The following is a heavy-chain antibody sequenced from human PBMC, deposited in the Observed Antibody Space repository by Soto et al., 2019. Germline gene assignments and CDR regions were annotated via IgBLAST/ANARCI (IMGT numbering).Heavy chain of an antibody. Sequence: ASVKVSCKASGYTFTSYDINWVRQATGQGLEWMGWMNPNSGNTGYAQKFQGRATMTRNTSISTAYMELSSLRSEDTAVYYCAMYSSGWYEGAFDIWGQGTMVTVSS. CDR3: AMYSSGWYEGAFDI. V-gene: IGHV1-8*01. J-gene: IGHJ3*02. D-gene: IGHD6-19*01. CDR2: MNPNSGNT. CDR1: GYTFTSYD.